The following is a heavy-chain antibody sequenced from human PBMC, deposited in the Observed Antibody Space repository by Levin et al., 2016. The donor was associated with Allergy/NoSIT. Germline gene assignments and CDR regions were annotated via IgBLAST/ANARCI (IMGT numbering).Heavy chain of an antibody. CDR3: AKDQAVAGRAFDY. V-gene: IGHV3-30*18. D-gene: IGHD6-19*01. J-gene: IGHJ4*02. CDR2: ISYDGSNK. Sequence: VRQAPGKGLGWVAVISYDGSNKYYADSVKGRFTISRDNSKNTLYLQMNSLRAEDTAVYYCAKDQAVAGRAFDYWGQGTLVTVSS.